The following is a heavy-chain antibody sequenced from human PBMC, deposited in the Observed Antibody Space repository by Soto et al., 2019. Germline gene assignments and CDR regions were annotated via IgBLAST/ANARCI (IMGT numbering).Heavy chain of an antibody. CDR1: GYTFTSYA. Sequence: ASVKVSCKASGYTFTSYAMHWVRQAPGQRLEWMGWINAGNGNTKYSQKFQGRVTITRDTSASTAYMELSSLRSEDTAVYYCARDRRDVVPAAMGYYYGMDVWGQGTTVTVSS. V-gene: IGHV1-3*01. J-gene: IGHJ6*02. CDR3: ARDRRDVVPAAMGYYYGMDV. D-gene: IGHD2-2*01. CDR2: INAGNGNT.